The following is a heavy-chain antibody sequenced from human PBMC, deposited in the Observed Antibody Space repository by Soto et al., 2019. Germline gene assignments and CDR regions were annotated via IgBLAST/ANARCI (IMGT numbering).Heavy chain of an antibody. D-gene: IGHD3-22*01. J-gene: IGHJ4*02. CDR1: GFTFSSYW. Sequence: VQLVESGGGVVQPGRSLRLSCAASGFTFSSYWMHWVRQAPGKGLVWVSRINSDGSSTSYADSVKGRFTISRDNAKNTLYLQMNSLRAEDTAVYYCAREGEVYDSSGGFDYWGQGTLVTVSS. V-gene: IGHV3-74*01. CDR2: INSDGSST. CDR3: AREGEVYDSSGGFDY.